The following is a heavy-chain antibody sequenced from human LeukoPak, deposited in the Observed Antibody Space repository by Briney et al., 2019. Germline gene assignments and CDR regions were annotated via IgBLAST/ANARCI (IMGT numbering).Heavy chain of an antibody. D-gene: IGHD6-6*01. Sequence: KPSETLSLTCTVSGGSISTYYWSWVRQPAGKGLEWIGRIHTSGSVDYNPSLKSRVTMSVDTPKKQFSLTLSSVTAADTAMYYCAREGSMTARPFVSIDYWGQGTLVTVSS. CDR2: IHTSGSV. J-gene: IGHJ4*02. CDR1: GGSISTYY. V-gene: IGHV4-4*07. CDR3: AREGSMTARPFVSIDY.